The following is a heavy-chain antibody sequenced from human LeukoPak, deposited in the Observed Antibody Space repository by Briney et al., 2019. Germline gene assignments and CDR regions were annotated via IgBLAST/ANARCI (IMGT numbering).Heavy chain of an antibody. Sequence: SETLSLTCAISGGSISSNYWSWIRQPPGKGLEWIGYCHYSGDTNYNPSLKSRATISVDMSKNQFSLTLNSVTAADTAVYYCARSASSTSRSAFDIWGQGTRVTASS. CDR3: ARSASSTSRSAFDI. J-gene: IGHJ3*02. CDR1: GGSISSNY. V-gene: IGHV4-59*13. CDR2: CHYSGDT.